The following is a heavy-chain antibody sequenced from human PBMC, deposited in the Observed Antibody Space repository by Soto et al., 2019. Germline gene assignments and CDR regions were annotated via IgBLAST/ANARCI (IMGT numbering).Heavy chain of an antibody. D-gene: IGHD6-19*01. CDR2: ISTSGATR. J-gene: IGHJ4*02. CDR3: ARFFGSGFDY. Sequence: PGGSLRLSCAASGFTFSSYGMHWVRQAPGKGLEWVAHISTSGATRYYADSVKGRSTISRDNAKTSLYLQMDSLRNEDTAVYYCARFFGSGFDYWGQGTLVTVSS. V-gene: IGHV3-48*02. CDR1: GFTFSSYG.